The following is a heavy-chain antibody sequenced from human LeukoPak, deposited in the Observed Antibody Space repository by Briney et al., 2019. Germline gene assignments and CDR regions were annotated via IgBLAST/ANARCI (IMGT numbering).Heavy chain of an antibody. CDR1: GYTFTGYY. CDR2: INPDSGDT. CDR3: ARERIVVVTLSDAIDI. V-gene: IGHV1-2*02. Sequence: GSVTVSCKPSGYTFTGYYVHWVRQAPGEGLEWMGWINPDSGDTKYAQKFQGRVTVTRDTSINTVYMELTSLTSDDTAVYYCARERIVVVTLSDAIDIWGQGTMVTVST. J-gene: IGHJ3*02. D-gene: IGHD4-23*01.